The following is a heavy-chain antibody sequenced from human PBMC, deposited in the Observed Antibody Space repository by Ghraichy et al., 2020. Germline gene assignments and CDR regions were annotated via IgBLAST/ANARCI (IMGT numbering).Heavy chain of an antibody. V-gene: IGHV2-70*11. CDR3: VRGDLQYCTNGICYPVFDY. J-gene: IGHJ4*02. CDR1: GFSLSTSDMS. Sequence: QTLSLTCTFSGFSLSTSDMSVNWIRQPPGKALEWLARIDWDDDEYYSTSLKTRLTISKDTSKNQVLLTMTNMAPVDTATYYCVRGDLQYCTNGICYPVFDYWGQGTLVTVSS. CDR2: IDWDDDE. D-gene: IGHD2-8*01.